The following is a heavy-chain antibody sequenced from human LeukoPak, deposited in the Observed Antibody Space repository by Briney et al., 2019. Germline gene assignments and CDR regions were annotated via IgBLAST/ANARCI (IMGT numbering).Heavy chain of an antibody. Sequence: GRSLRLSCAASGFTFSSYGMHWVRQAPGKGLEWVALIWYDGNTKSYTDSVKGRFTVSRDNSKNSLYLQMTSLRAEDTALYYCARSSGSWGTTKEAFDYWGQGTLVTVSS. CDR2: IWYDGNTK. CDR3: ARSSGSWGTTKEAFDY. J-gene: IGHJ4*02. CDR1: GFTFSSYG. D-gene: IGHD1-26*01. V-gene: IGHV3-33*03.